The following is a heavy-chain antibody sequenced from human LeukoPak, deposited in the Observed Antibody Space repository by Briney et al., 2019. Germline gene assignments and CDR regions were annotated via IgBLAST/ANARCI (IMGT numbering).Heavy chain of an antibody. CDR2: IYYSGST. J-gene: IGHJ4*02. V-gene: IGHV4-59*01. CDR3: ARCGDYPYYFDY. Sequence: PSETLSLTCAVYGGSFSGYYWSWIRQPPGKGLEWIGYIYYSGSTNYNPSLKSRVTISVDTSKNQFSLKLSSVTAADTAVYYCARCGDYPYYFDYWGQGTLVTVSS. D-gene: IGHD4-17*01. CDR1: GGSFSGYY.